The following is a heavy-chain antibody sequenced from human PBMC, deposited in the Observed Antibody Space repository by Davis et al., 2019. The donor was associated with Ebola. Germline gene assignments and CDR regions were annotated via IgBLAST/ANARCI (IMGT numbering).Heavy chain of an antibody. D-gene: IGHD2-2*01. CDR1: GFTFSSYA. Sequence: GESLKISCAASGFTFSSYAMSWVRQAPGKGLEWVSAISGSGGSTYYADSVKGRFTISRDNSKNALYLQMNSLRPEDTGVYYCAREKYHLGGFDPWGQGTLVTVSS. CDR3: AREKYHLGGFDP. CDR2: ISGSGGST. J-gene: IGHJ5*02. V-gene: IGHV3-23*01.